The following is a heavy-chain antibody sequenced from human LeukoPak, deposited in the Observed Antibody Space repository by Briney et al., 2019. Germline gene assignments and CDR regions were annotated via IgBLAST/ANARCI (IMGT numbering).Heavy chain of an antibody. D-gene: IGHD3-22*01. CDR1: GGSFSGYY. V-gene: IGHV4-34*01. Sequence: PSETLSLTCAVYGGSFSGYYWSWIRQPPGKGLEWIGEINHSGSTNYNPSLKSRVTISVDTSKNQFSLKLSSVTAADTAVYYCARWRDYYDSSGYYEGDAFDIWGQGTMVTVSS. J-gene: IGHJ3*02. CDR2: INHSGST. CDR3: ARWRDYYDSSGYYEGDAFDI.